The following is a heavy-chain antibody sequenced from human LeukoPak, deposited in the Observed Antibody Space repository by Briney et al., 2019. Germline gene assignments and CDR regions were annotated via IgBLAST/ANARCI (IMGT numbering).Heavy chain of an antibody. J-gene: IGHJ4*02. CDR1: GYTFTSYG. CDR3: ASRIAAAGPFDY. D-gene: IGHD6-13*01. CDR2: ISAYNGNT. V-gene: IGHV1-18*01. Sequence: ASVKVSCKASGYTFTSYGISWVRQAPGQGLEWMGWISAYNGNTNYAQKLQGRVTMTTDTSTSTAYTELRSLRSDDTAVYYCASRIAAAGPFDYWGQGTLVTVSS.